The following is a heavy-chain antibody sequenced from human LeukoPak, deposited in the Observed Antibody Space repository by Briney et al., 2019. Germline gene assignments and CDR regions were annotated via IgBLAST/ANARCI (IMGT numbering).Heavy chain of an antibody. D-gene: IGHD2-2*01. J-gene: IGHJ4*02. CDR1: GYTFISYG. CDR3: ARDQDISSSTSCPGNY. CDR2: ISAYNGNT. Sequence: ASVKVSCKASGYTFISYGISWVRQAPGQGLEWMGWISAYNGNTNYAQKLQGRVTMTTDTSTSKAYMELRSLRSDDTAVYYCARDQDISSSTSCPGNYWGQGTLVTVSS. V-gene: IGHV1-18*01.